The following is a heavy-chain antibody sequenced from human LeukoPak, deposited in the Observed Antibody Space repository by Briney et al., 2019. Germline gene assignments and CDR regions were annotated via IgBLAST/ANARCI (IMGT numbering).Heavy chain of an antibody. CDR2: TYYRSKWYN. J-gene: IGHJ4*02. CDR3: ASHAAAGTRERDY. CDR1: GDSVSSNSAA. V-gene: IGHV6-1*01. D-gene: IGHD6-13*01. Sequence: SQTLSLTCAISGDSVSSNSAAWNWIRQSPSRGLEWLGRTYYRSKWYNDYAVSVKSRITINPDTSKNQFSLKLSSVTAADTAVYYCASHAAAGTRERDYWGQGTLVTVSS.